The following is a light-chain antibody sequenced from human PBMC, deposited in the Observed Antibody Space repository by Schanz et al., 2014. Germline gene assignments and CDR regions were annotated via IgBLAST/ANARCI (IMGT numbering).Light chain of an antibody. CDR2: GNS. CDR1: SSNIGAGYD. V-gene: IGLV1-40*01. CDR3: QTYDSSLVWM. J-gene: IGLJ3*02. Sequence: QSVLTQPPSVSGAPGQRVTISCTGSSSNIGAGYDVHWYQQLPGTAPKLLIYGNSNRPSGVPDRISGSKSGTSASLAITGXQDEDEADYFCQTYDSSLVWMFGGGTKLTVL.